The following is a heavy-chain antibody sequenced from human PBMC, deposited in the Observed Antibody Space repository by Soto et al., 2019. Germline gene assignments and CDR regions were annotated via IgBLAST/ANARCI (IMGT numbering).Heavy chain of an antibody. D-gene: IGHD6-19*01. CDR2: ISAYNGNT. CDR1: GYTFTSYG. Sequence: ASVKVSCKASGYTFTSYGISWVRQAPGQGLEWMGWISAYNGNTNYAQKLQGRVTMTTDTSTSTAYMELRSLRSDDTAVYYCERDCESGWYPASFDIWVQGTMVTVSS. V-gene: IGHV1-18*01. CDR3: ERDCESGWYPASFDI. J-gene: IGHJ3*02.